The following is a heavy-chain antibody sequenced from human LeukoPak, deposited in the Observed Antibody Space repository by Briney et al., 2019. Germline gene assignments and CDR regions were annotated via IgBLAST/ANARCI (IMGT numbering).Heavy chain of an antibody. CDR2: ISSSSSYI. J-gene: IGHJ4*02. V-gene: IGHV3-21*01. Sequence: GGSLRLSCAASGFTFSSSSMNWVRQAPGEGREWVSSISSSSSYIYYAASVKGRFTISRDNAKNSLYLQMNSLRAEDTAVYYCARDLSLSYYYGSGRGYYFDYWGQGTLVTVSS. CDR3: ARDLSLSYYYGSGRGYYFDY. CDR1: GFTFSSSS. D-gene: IGHD3-10*01.